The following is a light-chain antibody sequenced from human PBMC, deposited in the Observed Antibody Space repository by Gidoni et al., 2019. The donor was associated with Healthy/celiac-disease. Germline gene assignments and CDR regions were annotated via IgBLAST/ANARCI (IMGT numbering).Light chain of an antibody. CDR1: QGISSY. V-gene: IGKV1-8*01. CDR3: QQYNSYPYT. Sequence: AIRLTQSPSSFSASTGDRVTITCRASQGISSYLAWYQQKPGKAPKLLIYAASTLQSGVPSRFSGSGSGTDFTLTISCLQSEDFATYYCQQYNSYPYTFXQXTKLEIK. J-gene: IGKJ2*01. CDR2: AAS.